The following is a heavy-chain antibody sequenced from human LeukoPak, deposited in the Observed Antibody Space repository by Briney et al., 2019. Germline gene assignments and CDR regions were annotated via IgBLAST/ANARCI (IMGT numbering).Heavy chain of an antibody. J-gene: IGHJ3*02. CDR3: ARQVITMVRGVITHDAFDI. CDR2: ISSSGSTI. D-gene: IGHD3-10*01. V-gene: IGHV3-48*03. Sequence: GGSLRLSCAASGFTFSSYEMNWVRQAPGKGLEWVSYISSSGSTIYYGDSVKGRFTISRDNAKNSLYLQMNSLRAEDTAVYYCARQVITMVRGVITHDAFDIWGQGTMVTVSS. CDR1: GFTFSSYE.